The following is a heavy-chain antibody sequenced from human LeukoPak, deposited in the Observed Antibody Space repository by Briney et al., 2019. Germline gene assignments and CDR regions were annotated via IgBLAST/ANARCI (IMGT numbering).Heavy chain of an antibody. Sequence: NPSETLSLTCAAYCGFSSYYNCSWLRQPPGKGLEWIGEINHSGSTNYNPSLKSRVTISVDTSKNQFSLKLSSVTAADTAVYYCARDPYFYVSSIFPRAHWSFDLWGRGTLVTVSS. CDR2: INHSGST. D-gene: IGHD3-22*01. CDR3: ARDPYFYVSSIFPRAHWSFDL. V-gene: IGHV4-34*01. CDR1: CGFSSYYN. J-gene: IGHJ2*01.